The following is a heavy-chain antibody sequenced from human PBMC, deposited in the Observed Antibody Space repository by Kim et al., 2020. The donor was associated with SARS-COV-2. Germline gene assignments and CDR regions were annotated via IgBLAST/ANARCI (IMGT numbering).Heavy chain of an antibody. CDR2: INAGNGNT. CDR3: ARDYGQQLAAKTNAFDI. V-gene: IGHV1-3*01. J-gene: IGHJ3*02. D-gene: IGHD6-13*01. Sequence: ASVKVSCKASGYTFTSYAMHWVRQAPGQRLEWMGWINAGNGNTKYSQKFQGRVTITRDTSASTAYMELSSLRSEDTAVYYCARDYGQQLAAKTNAFDIWGQGTMVTVSS. CDR1: GYTFTSYA.